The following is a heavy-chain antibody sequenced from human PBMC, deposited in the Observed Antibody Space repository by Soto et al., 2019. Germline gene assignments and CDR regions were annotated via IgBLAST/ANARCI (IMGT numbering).Heavy chain of an antibody. J-gene: IGHJ5*02. V-gene: IGHV4-30-2*01. CDR3: ARGSDGVWNWFDP. CDR1: VGSIISGFYS. Sequence: SQTLSLTCAVSVGSIISGFYSWSWIRQPPGQGLEWIGYIYNSGNTYYNPSLMSRVTISVDRSQNHFSLKLTSVTAADTAVYYCARGSDGVWNWFDPWGQGTQVTVSS. D-gene: IGHD2-21*02. CDR2: IYNSGNT.